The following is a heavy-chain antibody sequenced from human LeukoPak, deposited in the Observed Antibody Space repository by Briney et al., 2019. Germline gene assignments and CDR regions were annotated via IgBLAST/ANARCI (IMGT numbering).Heavy chain of an antibody. J-gene: IGHJ4*02. CDR1: GFTFSRQG. CDR3: ARDRAWNYFDY. V-gene: IGHV3-30*03. Sequence: HTGRSLRLSCAPSGFTFSRQGMHWVRQAPGKGLEWVVIISNDGSRKYYAHSVEGRFTISRDNSKNTLYLQMDSLRAEDTAVYYCARDRAWNYFDYWGQGTLVTVSS. D-gene: IGHD3-3*01. CDR2: ISNDGSRK.